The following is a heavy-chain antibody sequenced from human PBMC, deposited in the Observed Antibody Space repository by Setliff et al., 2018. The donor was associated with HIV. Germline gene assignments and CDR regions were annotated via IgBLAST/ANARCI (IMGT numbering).Heavy chain of an antibody. D-gene: IGHD6-19*01. CDR3: ARHSDWYGNDAFDI. J-gene: IGHJ3*02. CDR1: GFSFSDYG. CDR2: IWYDGNNI. V-gene: IGHV3-33*08. Sequence: GGSLRLSCAASGFSFSDYGMHWVRQAPGKGLEWVAFIWYDGNNIKYADSVKGRFTISRDDSKNTLYLQMNSLRAEDTAVYYCARHSDWYGNDAFDIWGQGTRVTVSS.